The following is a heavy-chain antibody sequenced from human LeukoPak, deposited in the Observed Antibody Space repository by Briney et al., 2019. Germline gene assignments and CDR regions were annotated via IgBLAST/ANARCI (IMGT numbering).Heavy chain of an antibody. CDR2: INCNNGGT. J-gene: IGHJ4*02. CDR1: GYTFTDYY. Sequence: VASVKVSCKASGYTFTDYYIFWVRQAPGQGLGWMGWINCNNGGTQYAEKFQGRVTMTRDTSITTAYMELSSLRSDDTAIYYCARYKGGSNNLDYWGQGTLVTVSS. D-gene: IGHD1-26*01. V-gene: IGHV1-2*02. CDR3: ARYKGGSNNLDY.